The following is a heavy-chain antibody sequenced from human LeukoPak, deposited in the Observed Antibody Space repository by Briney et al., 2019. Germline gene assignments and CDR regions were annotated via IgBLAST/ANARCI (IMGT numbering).Heavy chain of an antibody. CDR1: GFTFSSYG. Sequence: PGRSLRLSCAASGFTFSSYGMHWVRQAPGKGLEWVALIWYDGSNEDYVDSVKGRFTISRDNSKNTLSLQMNSLRAEGMAVYFCLRDYTNTGYFDPWGQGTLVTVSS. J-gene: IGHJ5*02. D-gene: IGHD4-11*01. V-gene: IGHV3-33*01. CDR3: LRDYTNTGYFDP. CDR2: IWYDGSNE.